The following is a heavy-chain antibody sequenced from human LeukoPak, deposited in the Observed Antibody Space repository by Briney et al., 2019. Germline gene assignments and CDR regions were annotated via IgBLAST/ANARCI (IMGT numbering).Heavy chain of an antibody. J-gene: IGHJ4*02. CDR3: AKFLVAAESEFDY. CDR1: GFTFTLHA. V-gene: IGHV3-64*04. CDR2: ISSNGDNT. Sequence: GGSLRLSCAASGFTFTLHAMNWVRQAPGKGLEYVSAISSNGDNTYYADSVKGRFTISRDNSKNTLYLQMNSLRAEDTAVYYCAKFLVAAESEFDYWGQGTLVTVSS. D-gene: IGHD3-3*01.